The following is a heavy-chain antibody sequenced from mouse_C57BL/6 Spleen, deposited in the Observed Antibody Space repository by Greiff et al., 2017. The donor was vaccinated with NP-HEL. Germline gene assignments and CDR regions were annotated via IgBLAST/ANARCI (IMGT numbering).Heavy chain of an antibody. V-gene: IGHV1-50*01. D-gene: IGHD3-3*01. J-gene: IGHJ2*01. CDR2: IDPSDSYT. CDR3: ARGDGVDY. CDR1: GYTFTSYW. Sequence: VKLQQPGAELVKPGASVKLSCKASGYTFTSYWMQWVKQRPGQGLEWIGEIDPSDSYTNYNQKFKGKATLTVDTSSSTAYMQLSSLTSEDSAVYYCARGDGVDYWGQGTTLTVSS.